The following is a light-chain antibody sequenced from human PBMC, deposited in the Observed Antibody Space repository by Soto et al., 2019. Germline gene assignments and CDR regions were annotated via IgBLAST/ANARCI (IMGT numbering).Light chain of an antibody. CDR1: SSVVGSYNR. CDR2: EVS. CDR3: NSYTTGNTYV. Sequence: SVLTQHPSVSGSPGQSVAISCTGTSSVVGSYNRVSWYQQPPGTAPKLMIYEVSNRPSGVPDRFSGSKSGNTASLTISGLQAEDEADYYCNSYTTGNTYVFGPGTKVTVL. J-gene: IGLJ1*01. V-gene: IGLV2-18*02.